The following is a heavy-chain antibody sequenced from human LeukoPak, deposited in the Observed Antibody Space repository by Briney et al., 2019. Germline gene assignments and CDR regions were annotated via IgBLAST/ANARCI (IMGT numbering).Heavy chain of an antibody. V-gene: IGHV3-23*01. CDR3: AKTVRGAEREYYFDY. J-gene: IGHJ4*02. CDR1: GFTFSSYA. D-gene: IGHD3-10*01. CDR2: ISGSGGST. Sequence: GGSLRLSCAASGFTFSSYAMSWVRQAPGKGLEWVSAISGSGGSTYYADSVKGRFTISRDNSKNTLYLQMNSLRAEDTAVYYCAKTVRGAEREYYFDYWGRGTLVTVSS.